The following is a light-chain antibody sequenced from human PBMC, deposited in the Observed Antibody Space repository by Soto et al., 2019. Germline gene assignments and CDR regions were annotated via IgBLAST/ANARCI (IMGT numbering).Light chain of an antibody. V-gene: IGKV3-11*01. J-gene: IGKJ4*01. Sequence: EIVLTQSPATLSLSPGERATLSCRASQSVSNYLAWYQQKPGQTPRLLIYDASNRATGIQARFSGSGSGTDFALTMSSREREDFAVYYCQQRSNWPLLTFGGGTKVAIK. CDR2: DAS. CDR3: QQRSNWPLLT. CDR1: QSVSNY.